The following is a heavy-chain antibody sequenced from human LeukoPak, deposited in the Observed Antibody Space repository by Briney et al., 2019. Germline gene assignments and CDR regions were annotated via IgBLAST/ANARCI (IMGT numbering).Heavy chain of an antibody. CDR2: ISGSGGST. D-gene: IGHD1-14*01. CDR1: GFTFDDYG. V-gene: IGHV3-23*01. CDR3: ARDLTGRGY. J-gene: IGHJ4*02. Sequence: GGSLRLSCAASGFTFDDYGMSWVRQAPGKGLEWVSAISGSGGSTYYADSVKGRFTISRDNSKNTLYLQMNSLRAEDTAVYYCARDLTGRGYWGQGTLVTVSS.